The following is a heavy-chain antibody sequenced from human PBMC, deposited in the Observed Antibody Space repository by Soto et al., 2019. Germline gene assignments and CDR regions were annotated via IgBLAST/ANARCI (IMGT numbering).Heavy chain of an antibody. D-gene: IGHD3-16*01. CDR1: GGTFSSYA. CDR2: IIPIFGTA. V-gene: IGHV1-69*13. Sequence: ASVKVSCKASGGTFSSYAISWVRQAPGQGLEWMGGIIPIFGTANYAQKFQGRVTITADESTSTAYMELSSLRSEDTAVYYCARLRGGGGTTWRDAFDIWGQGTMVTVSS. J-gene: IGHJ3*02. CDR3: ARLRGGGGTTWRDAFDI.